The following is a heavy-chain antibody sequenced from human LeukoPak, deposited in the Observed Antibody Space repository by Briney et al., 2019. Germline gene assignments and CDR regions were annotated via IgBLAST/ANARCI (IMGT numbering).Heavy chain of an antibody. J-gene: IGHJ5*02. V-gene: IGHV3-30*02. CDR3: AREFTEIQPERKTKNWFDP. D-gene: IGHD1-1*01. CDR2: IRYDGNNK. CDR1: GFTFSSYG. Sequence: PGGSLRLSCAASGFTFSSYGMSWVRQAPGKGLEWVAFIRYDGNNKFYADSVKGRFTISRDNSKNTLYLQMNSLRPEDTAVYYCAREFTEIQPERKTKNWFDPWGQGTLVTVSS.